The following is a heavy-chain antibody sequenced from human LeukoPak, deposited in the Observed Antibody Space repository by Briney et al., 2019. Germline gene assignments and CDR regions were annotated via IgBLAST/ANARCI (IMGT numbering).Heavy chain of an antibody. V-gene: IGHV4-39*02. CDR2: IYYSGST. CDR3: AREPDFSSWASSFDY. CDR1: GGSISSSNYY. D-gene: IGHD6-6*01. J-gene: IGHJ4*02. Sequence: PSETLSLTCTVSGGSISSSNYYWGWIRQPPGKGLEWIGSIYYSGSTYYNPSLKSRVTISGDTSKNQFSLKLSSVTAADTAVYYCAREPDFSSWASSFDYWGQGTLVTVSS.